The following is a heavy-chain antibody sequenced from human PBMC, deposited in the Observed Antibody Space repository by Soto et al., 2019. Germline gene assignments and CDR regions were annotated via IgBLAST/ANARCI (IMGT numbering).Heavy chain of an antibody. CDR2: IYYSGTT. CDR3: ARFTGTTPAYIFDY. D-gene: IGHD1-7*01. Sequence: LCLTCNISGASISTYYWSWIRQPPGKGLEWIGYIYYSGTTSYNPSLRSRVTISADGSKNQFSLNLSSVTAADTAVYYCARFTGTTPAYIFDYWGQGILVTVSS. V-gene: IGHV4-59*01. J-gene: IGHJ4*01. CDR1: GASISTYY.